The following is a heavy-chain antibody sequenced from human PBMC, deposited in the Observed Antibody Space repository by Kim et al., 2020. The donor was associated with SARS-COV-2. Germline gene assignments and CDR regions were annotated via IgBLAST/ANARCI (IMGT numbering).Heavy chain of an antibody. V-gene: IGHV3-21*01. D-gene: IGHD2-15*01. CDR2: ISSLSDYI. CDR1: GFSFNTYS. CDR3: AKDRVASATRGEFDF. Sequence: GGSLRLSCAASGFSFNTYSMNWVRQAPGKGLEWVSAISSLSDYIYYPDSMKGRFTISRDNAKNLLFLQINSLRVDATAVYFCAKDRVASATRGEFDFWG. J-gene: IGHJ4*01.